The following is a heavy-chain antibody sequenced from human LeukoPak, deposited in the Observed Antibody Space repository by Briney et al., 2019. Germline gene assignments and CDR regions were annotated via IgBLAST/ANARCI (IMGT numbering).Heavy chain of an antibody. D-gene: IGHD5-18*01. CDR3: AKHGDTAMWLDY. J-gene: IGHJ4*02. CDR2: ISGSGGSI. CDR1: GFTFSDYV. Sequence: GRSLRLSCAASGFTFSDYVMSWVPQAPGKGLEWVSGISGSGGSIYYADSVKGRFTISRDSSKNTLNLQMNSLRAEDTAVYYCAKHGDTAMWLDYWGQGTLVTVSS. V-gene: IGHV3-23*01.